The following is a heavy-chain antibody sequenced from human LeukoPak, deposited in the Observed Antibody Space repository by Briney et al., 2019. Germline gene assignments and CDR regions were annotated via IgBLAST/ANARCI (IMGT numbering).Heavy chain of an antibody. J-gene: IGHJ4*02. CDR2: ISAYNGNT. D-gene: IGHD3-3*01. Sequence: VASVKVSCKASGYTFTSYGISWVRQAPGQGLEWMGWISAYNGNTNYAQKLQGRVTMTTDTSTSTAYMELRSLRSDDTAVYYCARGGYYDFWSGPRGYFDYWGQGTLVTVSS. CDR3: ARGGYYDFWSGPRGYFDY. V-gene: IGHV1-18*01. CDR1: GYTFTSYG.